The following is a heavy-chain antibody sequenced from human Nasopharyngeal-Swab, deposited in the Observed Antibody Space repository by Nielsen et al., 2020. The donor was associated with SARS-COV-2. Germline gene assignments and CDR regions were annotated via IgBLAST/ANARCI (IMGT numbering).Heavy chain of an antibody. J-gene: IGHJ6*03. CDR3: TRDLSLNWGYDYYYYMDV. V-gene: IGHV3-49*04. Sequence: GGSLRLSCTASGFTFGDYAMSWVRQAPGKGLEWVGFIRSKAYGGTTEYAASVKGRFTISRDDSKSIAYLQMNSLKTEDTAVYYCTRDLSLNWGYDYYYYMDVWGKGTTVTVSS. D-gene: IGHD7-27*01. CDR1: GFTFGDYA. CDR2: IRSKAYGGTT.